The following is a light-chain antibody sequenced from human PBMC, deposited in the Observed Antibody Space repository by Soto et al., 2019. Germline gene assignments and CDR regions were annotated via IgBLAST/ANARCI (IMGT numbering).Light chain of an antibody. CDR2: EGT. CDR3: CSYASSTTYV. V-gene: IGLV2-23*01. Sequence: QSALPQPASLSGSPGQSITISCTGTSSDVGSYNLVSWYQQHPGKAPKLMIYEGTKRPSGVSDRFSGSRSGNTASLTISGLQAEDEADYYCCSYASSTTYVFGTGTKVTVL. CDR1: SSDVGSYNL. J-gene: IGLJ1*01.